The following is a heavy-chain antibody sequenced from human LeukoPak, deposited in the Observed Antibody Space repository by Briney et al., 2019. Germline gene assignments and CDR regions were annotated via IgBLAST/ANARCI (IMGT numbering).Heavy chain of an antibody. CDR3: ARSMIVVVGPNDY. CDR1: GFTFSSYS. CDR2: ISSSSYI. Sequence: GGSLRLSCAASGFTFSSYSMNWVRQAPGKGLEWVSSISSSSYIYYADSVKGRFTISRDNAKNSLYLQMNSLRAEDTAVYYCARSMIVVVGPNDYWGQGTLVTVSS. D-gene: IGHD3-22*01. V-gene: IGHV3-21*01. J-gene: IGHJ4*02.